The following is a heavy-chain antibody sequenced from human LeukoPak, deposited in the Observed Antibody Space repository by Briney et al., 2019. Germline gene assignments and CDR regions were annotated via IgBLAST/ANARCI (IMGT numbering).Heavy chain of an antibody. J-gene: IGHJ6*02. CDR1: GFTFSSYA. V-gene: IGHV3-23*01. CDR2: ISGSGGST. CDR3: AEDRKHYYYGLDV. Sequence: PGGSLRLSCAASGFTFSSYAMSWVRQAPGKGLEWVSAISGSGGSTYYADSVKGRFTISRDNSKNTLYLQMNSQRVEDTAVYYCAEDRKHYYYGLDVWGQGTTVTVSS. D-gene: IGHD1-14*01.